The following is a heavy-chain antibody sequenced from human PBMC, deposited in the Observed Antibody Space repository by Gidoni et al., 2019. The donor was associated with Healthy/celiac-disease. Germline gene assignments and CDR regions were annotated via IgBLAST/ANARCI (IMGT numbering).Heavy chain of an antibody. CDR3: ARGNYDSSGYYSLNDY. Sequence: QVQLQQWGAGLLKPSATLSLTCAVYGGSFSGYYWSWIRQPPGKGLEWIGEINHSGSTNYNPSLKSRVTISVDTSKNQFSLKLSSVTAADTAVYYCARGNYDSSGYYSLNDYWGQGTLVTVSS. V-gene: IGHV4-34*01. D-gene: IGHD3-22*01. CDR1: GGSFSGYY. J-gene: IGHJ4*02. CDR2: INHSGST.